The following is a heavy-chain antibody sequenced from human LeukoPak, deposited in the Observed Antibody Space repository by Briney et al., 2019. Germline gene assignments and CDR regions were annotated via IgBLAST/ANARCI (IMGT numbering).Heavy chain of an antibody. D-gene: IGHD2-15*01. J-gene: IGHJ4*02. Sequence: SVKVSCKASGGTFSSYAISWVRQAPGQGLEWMGRIIPIFGTANYAQKFQGRVTITTDESTSTAYMELSSPRSEGTAVYYCARDLGYCSGGSRRIFDYWGQGTLVTVSS. CDR2: IIPIFGTA. CDR1: GGTFSSYA. CDR3: ARDLGYCSGGSRRIFDY. V-gene: IGHV1-69*05.